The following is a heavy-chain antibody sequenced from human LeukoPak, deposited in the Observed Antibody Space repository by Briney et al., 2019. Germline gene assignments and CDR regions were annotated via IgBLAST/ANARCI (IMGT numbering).Heavy chain of an antibody. J-gene: IGHJ6*02. V-gene: IGHV1-8*01. CDR1: GYTFTSYD. Sequence: ASVKVSCKASGYTFTSYDINWVRQATGQGLEWMGWMNPNSGNTGYAQKFQGRVTMTRNTSISTAYMELSSLRSEDTAVYYCARGYTSGYDFWSGYYPLYYYYYGMDVWGQGTTVTVSS. CDR3: ARGYTSGYDFWSGYYPLYYYYYGMDV. D-gene: IGHD3-3*01. CDR2: MNPNSGNT.